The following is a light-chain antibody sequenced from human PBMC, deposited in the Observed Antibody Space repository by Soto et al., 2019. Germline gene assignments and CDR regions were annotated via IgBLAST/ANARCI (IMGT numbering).Light chain of an antibody. CDR1: QSVSSY. CDR2: DAS. CDR3: QQRSNWRT. V-gene: IGKV3-11*01. J-gene: IGKJ1*01. Sequence: EIVLTQSPATLSLSPGERATLSCRASQSVSSYLAWYQQKPGQAPRLLIYDASNRATGIPARFSGSGSGTDFTLTISSLEPEDFAVYYWQQRSNWRTFGQGPKVDIK.